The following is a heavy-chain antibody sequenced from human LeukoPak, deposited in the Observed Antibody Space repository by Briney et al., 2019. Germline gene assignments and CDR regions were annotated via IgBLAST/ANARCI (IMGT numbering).Heavy chain of an antibody. CDR2: INAGNGNT. Sequence: ASVKVSCKASGYTFTSYAMHWVRQAPGQRLEWMGWINAGNGNTKYSQKFQGRVTITRDTSASTAYMELSSLRSEDTAVYYCARVLYYGLGSYYNLDYWGQGTLVTVSS. CDR1: GYTFTSYA. V-gene: IGHV1-3*01. CDR3: ARVLYYGLGSYYNLDY. J-gene: IGHJ4*02. D-gene: IGHD3-10*01.